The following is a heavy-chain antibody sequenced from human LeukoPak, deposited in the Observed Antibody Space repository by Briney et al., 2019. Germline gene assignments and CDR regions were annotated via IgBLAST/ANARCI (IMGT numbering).Heavy chain of an antibody. J-gene: IGHJ4*02. D-gene: IGHD2-2*01. CDR3: ARVGAYCSSISCFDY. Sequence: ASVKVSCKASAYTFTSYGISWVRQAPGQGLEWMGWISAYNGNTDYAQKIQDRVTMTTDTSTSTGYMELRSLRFDDTAVYYCARVGAYCSSISCFDYWGQGTLVSVSS. CDR1: AYTFTSYG. V-gene: IGHV1-18*01. CDR2: ISAYNGNT.